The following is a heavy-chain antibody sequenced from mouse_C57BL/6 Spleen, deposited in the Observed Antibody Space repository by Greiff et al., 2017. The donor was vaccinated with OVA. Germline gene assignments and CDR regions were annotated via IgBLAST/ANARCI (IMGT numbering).Heavy chain of an antibody. J-gene: IGHJ3*01. Sequence: VKLQQPGAELVMPGASVKLSCKASGYTFTSYWMHWVKQRPGQGLEWIGEIDPSDSYTNYNQKFKGKSTLTVDKSYSTAYMQLSSLTSEDSSVYYCARGDYDGFWFAYWGQGTLVTVSA. CDR2: IDPSDSYT. CDR1: GYTFTSYW. V-gene: IGHV1-69*01. CDR3: ARGDYDGFWFAY. D-gene: IGHD2-4*01.